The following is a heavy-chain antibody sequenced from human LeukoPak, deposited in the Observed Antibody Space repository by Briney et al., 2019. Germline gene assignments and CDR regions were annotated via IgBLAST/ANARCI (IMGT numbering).Heavy chain of an antibody. CDR3: ARLDGYSWRRRAFDI. J-gene: IGHJ3*02. Sequence: SETLSLTCAVSGGSISSSNWWSWVRQPPGKGLEWIGEIYHSGKTNYNPSLKSRVTISVDTSKNQFSLKLSSVTAADTAVYYCARLDGYSWRRRAFDIWGQGTMVTVSS. CDR2: IYHSGKT. D-gene: IGHD5-24*01. V-gene: IGHV4-4*02. CDR1: GGSISSSNW.